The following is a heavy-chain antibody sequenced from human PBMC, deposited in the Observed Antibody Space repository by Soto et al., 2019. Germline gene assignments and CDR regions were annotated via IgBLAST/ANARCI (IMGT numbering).Heavy chain of an antibody. CDR3: ARGSGADYYFDY. D-gene: IGHD3-10*01. Sequence: QVQLVQSGAEVKKPGASVKVSCKASGYSFTTYGITWVRQGPGQGLQWMGWISSYNGNTNYAQKFQGRVTMTTDTSTSTAYMEVRSLRSDDTAVYYCARGSGADYYFDYWGQGTLVTVSS. CDR1: GYSFTTYG. CDR2: ISSYNGNT. V-gene: IGHV1-18*01. J-gene: IGHJ4*02.